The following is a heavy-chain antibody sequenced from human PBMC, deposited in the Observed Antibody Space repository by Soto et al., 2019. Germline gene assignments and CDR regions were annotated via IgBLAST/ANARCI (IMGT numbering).Heavy chain of an antibody. CDR2: ISSSSSYI. CDR3: TTLPSRWSGYGMDG. J-gene: IGHJ6*02. Sequence: GGSLRLSCAASGFTFSSYNMNWVRQAPGKGLEWVSSISSSSSYIYYADSVKGRFTISRDNAKNSLYLQMNSLRAEDTAVYYCTTLPSRWSGYGMDGWGQGTTVTVSS. V-gene: IGHV3-21*01. CDR1: GFTFSSYN. D-gene: IGHD3-3*01.